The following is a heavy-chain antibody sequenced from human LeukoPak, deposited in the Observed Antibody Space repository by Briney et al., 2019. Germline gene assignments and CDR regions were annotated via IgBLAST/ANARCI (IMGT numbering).Heavy chain of an antibody. CDR1: VGSISRYY. Sequence: TSETLSLTCTVSVGSISRYYWSWIRQPPGKGLEWIGYIYYSGSTNYNPSLKSRVTISVDTSKNQFSLKLSSVTAADTAVYYCARYGSGSYSFGMDVWGQGTTVTVSS. V-gene: IGHV4-59*08. J-gene: IGHJ6*02. CDR3: ARYGSGSYSFGMDV. CDR2: IYYSGST. D-gene: IGHD3-10*01.